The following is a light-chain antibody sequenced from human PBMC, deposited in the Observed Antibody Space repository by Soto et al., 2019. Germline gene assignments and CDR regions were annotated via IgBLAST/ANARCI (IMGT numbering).Light chain of an antibody. J-gene: IGLJ2*01. V-gene: IGLV2-8*01. Sequence: QSALTQPPSASGSPGQSVIISCTGTSSDIGAYNYVSWYRQYPGKAPKLMIYEVTKRPAGVPDRLSGTKFGNTASLTVSGLQAEDEADDYCSSYAGTNDFVVFGGGTKLTVL. CDR2: EVT. CDR3: SSYAGTNDFVV. CDR1: SSDIGAYNY.